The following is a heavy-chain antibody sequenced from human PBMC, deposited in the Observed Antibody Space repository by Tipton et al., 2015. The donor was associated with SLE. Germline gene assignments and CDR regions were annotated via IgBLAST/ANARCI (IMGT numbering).Heavy chain of an antibody. D-gene: IGHD3-22*01. CDR1: GGSISSYY. J-gene: IGHJ4*02. Sequence: TLSLTCTVSGGSISSYYWSWIRQPPGKGLEWIGYIYYSGSTYYNPSLKSRVTISVDTSKNQFSLKLSSVTAADTAVYYCARGGNYYDSSGYYEDYWGQGTLVTVSS. CDR2: IYYSGST. V-gene: IGHV4-59*12. CDR3: ARGGNYYDSSGYYEDY.